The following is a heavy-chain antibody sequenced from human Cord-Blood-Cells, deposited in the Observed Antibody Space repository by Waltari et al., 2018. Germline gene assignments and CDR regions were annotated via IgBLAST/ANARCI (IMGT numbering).Heavy chain of an antibody. D-gene: IGHD3-16*01. CDR2: MNPDGGGT. V-gene: IGHV1-2*06. CDR3: ARAPRGDDYGDY. J-gene: IGHJ4*02. CDR1: GYTFTGYS. Sequence: QVQLVQSGAEVQKPGASVKDSCKAAGYTFTGYSMHWVRQAPGQGREWVGRMNPDGGGTNDAEKFQGRVTMTRETSISTAYMELSRLRSDETAVYYCARAPRGDDYGDYWGQGTLVTVSS.